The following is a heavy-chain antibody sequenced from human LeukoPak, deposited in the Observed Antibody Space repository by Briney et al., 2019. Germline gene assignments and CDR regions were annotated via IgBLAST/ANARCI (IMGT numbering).Heavy chain of an antibody. D-gene: IGHD6-13*01. Sequence: GGSLRLSCAVSGFTFSSYWMNWVRQAPGKGLEWVANIKQDGSEKYYVDSVKGRFTISRDNSKNTLYLQMNSLRAEDTAVYYCAKDTQQLVYYYYYMDVWGKGTTVTVSS. J-gene: IGHJ6*03. CDR3: AKDTQQLVYYYYYMDV. CDR1: GFTFSSYW. V-gene: IGHV3-7*01. CDR2: IKQDGSEK.